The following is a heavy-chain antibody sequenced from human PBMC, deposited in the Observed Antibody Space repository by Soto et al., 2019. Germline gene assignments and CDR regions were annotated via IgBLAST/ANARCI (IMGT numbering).Heavy chain of an antibody. Sequence: GGSLRLSCAASRFTSGYHAMNWVRQAPGKGLEWVSPISGNGESTHYADSVKGRFIISSDNSRNTVYLQMNSLRVEDTAVYYCASDVSYKSDYWGLGTLVTVSS. D-gene: IGHD1-1*01. CDR3: ASDVSYKSDY. J-gene: IGHJ4*02. V-gene: IGHV3-23*01. CDR1: RFTSGYHA. CDR2: ISGNGEST.